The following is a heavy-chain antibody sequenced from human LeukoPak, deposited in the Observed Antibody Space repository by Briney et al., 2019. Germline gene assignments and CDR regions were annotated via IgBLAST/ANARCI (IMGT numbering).Heavy chain of an antibody. CDR3: ARTVKGGTAADF. CDR2: ITWNGGSI. D-gene: IGHD6-25*01. V-gene: IGHV3-20*04. Sequence: GGSLRLSCAASGFTFDDYGMSWVRQAPGKGLAWVSGITWNGGSIGYSDSVKGRFTISRDNAKDSLYLQMSSLRADDTALYYCARTVKGGTAADFWGQGILVIVSS. J-gene: IGHJ4*02. CDR1: GFTFDDYG.